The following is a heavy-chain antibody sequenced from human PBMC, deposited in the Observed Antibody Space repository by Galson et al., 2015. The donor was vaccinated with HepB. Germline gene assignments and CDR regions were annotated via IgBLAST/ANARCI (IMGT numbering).Heavy chain of an antibody. CDR1: GLTFSSYA. Sequence: SLRLSCAASGLTFSSYAMHWVRQAPGKGLEWVAVISYDGSNKYYADSVKGRFTISRDNSKNTLYLQMNSLRAEDTAVYYCARVALNYYDSSGSIDYWGQGTLVTVSS. CDR2: ISYDGSNK. J-gene: IGHJ4*02. D-gene: IGHD3-22*01. V-gene: IGHV3-30-3*01. CDR3: ARVALNYYDSSGSIDY.